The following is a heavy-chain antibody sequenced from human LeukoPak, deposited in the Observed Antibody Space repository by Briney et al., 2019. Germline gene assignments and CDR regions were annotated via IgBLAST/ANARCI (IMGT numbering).Heavy chain of an antibody. J-gene: IGHJ4*02. CDR3: ARLVDGANTRVDS. Sequence: SETLSLTCTVSRGSLSPDHCAWIRQPPGKGLEWIGYIFYTGRARYNPSLEGRATLTVDMSKYQVSLKLRSVTAADTATYYCARLVDGANTRVDSWGQGTLVTVSS. D-gene: IGHD4/OR15-4a*01. CDR2: IFYTGRA. CDR1: RGSLSPDH. V-gene: IGHV4-59*08.